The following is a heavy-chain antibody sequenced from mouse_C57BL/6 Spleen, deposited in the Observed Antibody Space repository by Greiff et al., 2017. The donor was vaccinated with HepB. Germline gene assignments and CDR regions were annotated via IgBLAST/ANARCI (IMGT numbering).Heavy chain of an antibody. CDR3: ARAITTVVARYFDV. CDR1: GYTFTSYG. Sequence: VKLMESGAELARPGASVKLSCKASGYTFTSYGISWVKQRTGQGLEWIGEIYPRSGNTYYNEKFKGKATLTADKSSSTAYMELRSLTSEDSAVYFGARAITTVVARYFDVWGTGTTVTVSS. J-gene: IGHJ1*03. CDR2: IYPRSGNT. D-gene: IGHD1-1*01. V-gene: IGHV1-81*01.